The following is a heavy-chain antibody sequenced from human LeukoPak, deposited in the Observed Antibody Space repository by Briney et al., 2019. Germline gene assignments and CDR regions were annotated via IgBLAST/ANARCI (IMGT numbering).Heavy chain of an antibody. CDR1: GFTFSSYA. D-gene: IGHD6-13*01. Sequence: PGGSLRLSCAASGFTFSSYAMHWVRQAPGKGLEWVAVISYDGSNKYYADSVKGRFTISRDNSKNTLYLQMNSLRAEDTAVYYCARDRGIAAAGIFYLDYWGQGTLVTVSS. V-gene: IGHV3-30*04. CDR3: ARDRGIAAAGIFYLDY. CDR2: ISYDGSNK. J-gene: IGHJ4*02.